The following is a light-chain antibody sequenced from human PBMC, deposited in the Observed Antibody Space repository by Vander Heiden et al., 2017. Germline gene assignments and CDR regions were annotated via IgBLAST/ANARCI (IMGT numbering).Light chain of an antibody. CDR3: QQSYSTPYT. V-gene: IGKV1-39*01. Sequence: IPMTHSPSALSASVGDRVTITCRASQSISSYLNWYQQKPGKAPKLLTYAASSLQSGVPSRFSGSGSGTDFSLTSSSVQPEDFATYYCQQSYSTPYTFGQGTKLEIK. CDR2: AAS. CDR1: QSISSY. J-gene: IGKJ2*01.